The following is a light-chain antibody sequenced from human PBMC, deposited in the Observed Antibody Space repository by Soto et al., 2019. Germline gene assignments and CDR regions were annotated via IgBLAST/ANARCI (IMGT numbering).Light chain of an antibody. CDR2: DVN. V-gene: IGLV2-14*03. CDR1: NSDVGGYDY. Sequence: QSALTQPASVSGSPGQSITLSCTGTNSDVGGYDYVSWYQHHPGKAPKLMIYDVNNRPSGVSKRFSGYKSGNRASLTISGLQAEDEADYYCSSYTRFSTLVFGTGTKLTVL. J-gene: IGLJ1*01. CDR3: SSYTRFSTLV.